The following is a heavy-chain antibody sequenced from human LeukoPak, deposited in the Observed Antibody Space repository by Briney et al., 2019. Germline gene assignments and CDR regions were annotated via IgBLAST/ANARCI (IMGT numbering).Heavy chain of an antibody. Sequence: GGSLSLSCAASGFTFSSYAMSWVRQAPGKGLEWVGAISGSGGSTYYADSVKGRSTISRDNPKNTLSLQMNSLRAEDTAVYYCASHGYSSSCYFDYWGQGTMVTVSS. CDR3: ASHGYSSSCYFDY. CDR2: ISGSGGST. J-gene: IGHJ4*02. V-gene: IGHV3-23*01. CDR1: GFTFSSYA. D-gene: IGHD6-13*01.